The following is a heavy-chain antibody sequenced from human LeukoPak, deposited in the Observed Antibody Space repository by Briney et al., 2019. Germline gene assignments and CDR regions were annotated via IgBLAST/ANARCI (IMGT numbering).Heavy chain of an antibody. Sequence: SETLSLTCTVSGGSISSYYWNWNRQPPGKGLEWIGYIYYSGGTNYNPSLKSRVTISLDTFKNQFSLKLSSVTAADTAVYYCAGASLYYDSSGQRTFDIWGQGTIVSVSS. D-gene: IGHD3-22*01. CDR3: AGASLYYDSSGQRTFDI. J-gene: IGHJ3*02. CDR1: GGSISSYY. CDR2: IYYSGGT. V-gene: IGHV4-59*01.